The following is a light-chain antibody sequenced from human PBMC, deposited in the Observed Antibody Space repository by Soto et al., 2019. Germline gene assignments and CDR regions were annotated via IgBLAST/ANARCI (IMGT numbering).Light chain of an antibody. Sequence: DVPMTQSPSSLSASVGDRVVITCRASQGIATYLAWFQQRPGKAPKTLIYAASTLQPGAPSKFSGSGSGTDFTLTISSPQPEDFATYFCQQYYTFSPTFGGGTKVEIK. V-gene: IGKV1-16*02. J-gene: IGKJ4*01. CDR3: QQYYTFSPT. CDR1: QGIATY. CDR2: AAS.